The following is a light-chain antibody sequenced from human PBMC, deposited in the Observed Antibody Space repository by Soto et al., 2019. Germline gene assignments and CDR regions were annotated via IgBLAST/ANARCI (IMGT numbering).Light chain of an antibody. J-gene: IGLJ1*01. Sequence: QSALTQPPSASGSPGQSVTISCTGTGSDIGGYNFVSWYQQHPGKVPKLIIYEVNNRPTGVPDRFSGSKSGNTASLTVSGLLAADEDADYCSSYAGTTSRYVFGTGTKVTVL. CDR3: SSYAGTTSRYV. CDR1: GSDIGGYNF. CDR2: EVN. V-gene: IGLV2-8*01.